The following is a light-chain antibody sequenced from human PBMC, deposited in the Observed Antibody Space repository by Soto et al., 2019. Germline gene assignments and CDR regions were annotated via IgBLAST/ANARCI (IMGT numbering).Light chain of an antibody. J-gene: IGKJ1*01. V-gene: IGKV3-20*01. CDR2: GAS. CDR1: QSVSSSY. CDR3: QQYGSSPWT. Sequence: EIVLTQSPGTLSLSPGERATLSCRASQSVSSSYLAWYQQKPGQAPRLLIYGASSRATGIPDRFSGSGSGPDFTLTISRLAPEDFAVYYCQQYGSSPWTFGQGTKGEIK.